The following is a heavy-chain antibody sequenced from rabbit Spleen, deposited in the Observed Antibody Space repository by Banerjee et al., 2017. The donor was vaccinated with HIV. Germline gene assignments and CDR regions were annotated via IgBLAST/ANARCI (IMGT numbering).Heavy chain of an antibody. CDR3: ARDLTDVIGWNFGW. D-gene: IGHD4-1*01. V-gene: IGHV1S47*01. CDR2: INIAKGST. Sequence: QEQLKETGGGLVQPGGSLTLTCTASGSDISRYHMSWVRQAPGKGPEWIAYINIAKGSTDYASWVNGRFTISSDNAQSTVDLKMTSLTAADTATYFCARDLTDVIGWNFGWWGQGTLVTVS. CDR1: GSDISRYH. J-gene: IGHJ3*01.